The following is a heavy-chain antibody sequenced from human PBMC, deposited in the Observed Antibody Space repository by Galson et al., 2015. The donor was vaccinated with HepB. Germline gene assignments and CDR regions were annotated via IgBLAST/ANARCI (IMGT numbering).Heavy chain of an antibody. D-gene: IGHD3-22*01. J-gene: IGHJ4*02. CDR3: TTDWTFYHGGSGSFTVYSIFDY. CDR2: IRTKTDGGTA. CDR1: GLNFDTAW. Sequence: SLRLSCAVSGLNFDTAWMSWVRQAPGKGLEWVGRIRTKTDGGTADYAAPVQGRFTVARDDSKNPLYLQMNSLKIEDTALYFCTTDWTFYHGGSGSFTVYSIFDYWGQGTLVTVSS. V-gene: IGHV3-15*01.